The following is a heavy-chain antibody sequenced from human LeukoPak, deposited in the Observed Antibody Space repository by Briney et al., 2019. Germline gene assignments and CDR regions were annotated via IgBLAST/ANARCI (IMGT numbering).Heavy chain of an antibody. D-gene: IGHD2-8*02. CDR1: GGSISNYY. CDR2: IYDNGYT. CDR3: ARRAWSQSVFDF. Sequence: PSETLSLTCAVSGGSISNYYWSWIRQAPGKGLELIGAIYDNGYTNYNPSLKSRVIISVDTSKNQFSLTVSSVTAADTAVYHCARRAWSQSVFDFWGQGTQGTVSS. V-gene: IGHV4-59*12. J-gene: IGHJ4*02.